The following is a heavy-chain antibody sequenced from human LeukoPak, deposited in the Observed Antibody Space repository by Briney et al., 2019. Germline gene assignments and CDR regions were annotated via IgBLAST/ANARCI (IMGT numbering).Heavy chain of an antibody. J-gene: IGHJ5*02. V-gene: IGHV3-21*01. D-gene: IGHD1-1*01. CDR2: ISSTGSYI. Sequence: GGFLRLSCAASGFNLNSYMLNWVRQAPGKGLERVSSISSTGSYIYYADSVKGRFTISRDNPGNVVYLQMDSLRAEDTAVYYCTRVAQSGPTGWFDPWGQGTLVTVSS. CDR1: GFNLNSYM. CDR3: TRVAQSGPTGWFDP.